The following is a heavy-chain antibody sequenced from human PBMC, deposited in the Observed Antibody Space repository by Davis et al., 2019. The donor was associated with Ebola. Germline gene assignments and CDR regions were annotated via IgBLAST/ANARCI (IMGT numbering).Heavy chain of an antibody. Sequence: AASVKVSCKASGYTFTSYDISWVRQATGQGLEWMGWMNPNSDNTGYPQKFQGRVTMTRNTSISTAYMELSSLRSEDTAVYYCARGYSVAADWGQGTLVTVSS. V-gene: IGHV1-8*01. CDR3: ARGYSVAAD. CDR2: MNPNSDNT. J-gene: IGHJ4*02. CDR1: GYTFTSYD. D-gene: IGHD2-15*01.